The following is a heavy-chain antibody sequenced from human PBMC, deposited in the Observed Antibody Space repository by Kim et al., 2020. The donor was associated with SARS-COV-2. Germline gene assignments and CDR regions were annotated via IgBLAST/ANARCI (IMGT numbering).Heavy chain of an antibody. J-gene: IGHJ4*02. CDR1: GFTLDDYA. Sequence: GGSLRLSCAASGFTLDDYAMHWVRQAPGKGLEWVSGISWNSGSIAYADSVKGRFTISRDNAKNSLYLQMNSLRAEDTALYYCAKDKYSSGYSLDYWGQGTLVTVSS. CDR2: ISWNSGSI. CDR3: AKDKYSSGYSLDY. V-gene: IGHV3-9*01. D-gene: IGHD3-22*01.